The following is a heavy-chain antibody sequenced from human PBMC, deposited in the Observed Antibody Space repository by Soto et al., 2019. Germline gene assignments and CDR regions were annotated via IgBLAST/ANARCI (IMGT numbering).Heavy chain of an antibody. D-gene: IGHD5-12*01. CDR3: ARWGKTREYSAYDYFDY. Sequence: GSLRLSFAASGFPFSDHYMDLVRQAPGKGLEWVGRIRNKVKSYTTEYAASLKGSFTISGDDSKTSLYLQLNGLKTEDTAVYYCARWGKTREYSAYDYFDYWGQGTLVTVSS. J-gene: IGHJ4*02. CDR2: IRNKVKSYTT. CDR1: GFPFSDHY. V-gene: IGHV3-72*01.